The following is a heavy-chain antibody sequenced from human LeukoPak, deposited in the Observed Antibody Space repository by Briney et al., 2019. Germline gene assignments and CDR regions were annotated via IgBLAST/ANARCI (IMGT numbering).Heavy chain of an antibody. V-gene: IGHV4-59*08. CDR1: GGSFSTYY. Sequence: SETLSLTCSVSGGSFSTYYWSWMRQRPGKGLEWIGYIYYSGSTDYNPSLKSRVTILVDTSKNQFSLKLSSVTAADTALYYCARHSSYYYYLDIWGQGTIVTVSA. D-gene: IGHD3-22*01. J-gene: IGHJ3*02. CDR2: IYYSGST. CDR3: ARHSSYYYYLDI.